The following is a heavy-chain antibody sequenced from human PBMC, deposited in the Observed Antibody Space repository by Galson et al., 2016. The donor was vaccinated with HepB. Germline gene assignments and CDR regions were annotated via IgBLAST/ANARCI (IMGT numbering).Heavy chain of an antibody. D-gene: IGHD2-21*02. CDR3: AGCVTFSQCSWFRP. CDR2: ITTWDIT. V-gene: IGHV3-69-1*01. Sequence: SLRLSCAASGFTATDYNMNWLRQVPGRGLEWISTITTWDITHYADSVKGRFTMSRDRDRNSVVLQKTGLRVDDTAVYYCAGCVTFSQCSWFRPWGQGTLVSVSS. CDR1: GFTATDYN. J-gene: IGHJ5*02.